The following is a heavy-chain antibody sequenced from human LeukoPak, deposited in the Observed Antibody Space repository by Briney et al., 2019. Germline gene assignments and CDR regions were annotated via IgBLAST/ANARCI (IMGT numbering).Heavy chain of an antibody. D-gene: IGHD1-1*01. J-gene: IGHJ5*02. Sequence: SETLPLTCTVSGGSISNYYWSWIRQPPGKGLEWIGYIYYTENTNYNPFLKSRVTISLDPSKNHFSLKLSSVTAADTAVYYCARGSWKFDPWGQGTLVTVSS. CDR3: ARGSWKFDP. CDR2: IYYTENT. V-gene: IGHV4-59*01. CDR1: GGSISNYY.